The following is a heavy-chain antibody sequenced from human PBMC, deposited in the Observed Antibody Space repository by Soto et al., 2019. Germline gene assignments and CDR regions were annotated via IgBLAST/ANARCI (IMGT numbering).Heavy chain of an antibody. CDR1: GGSISSGGYY. CDR2: IYYSGST. Sequence: PSETLSLTCTVSGGSISSGGYYWSWIRQHPGKGLEWIGYIYYSGSTYYNPSLKSRGTISVDTSKNQFSLKLSSVTAADKAVYFXXRDPGWSPPYYYGMDVWGQGTTVTVSS. D-gene: IGHD6-19*01. J-gene: IGHJ6*02. V-gene: IGHV4-31*03. CDR3: XRDPGWSPPYYYGMDV.